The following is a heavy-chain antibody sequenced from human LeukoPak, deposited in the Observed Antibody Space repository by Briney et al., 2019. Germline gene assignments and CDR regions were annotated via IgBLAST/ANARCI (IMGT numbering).Heavy chain of an antibody. V-gene: IGHV3-30*18. CDR1: GSTFSSYG. D-gene: IGHD3-10*01. CDR2: ISYDGSNK. CDR3: AKSSGSGSYLTDY. J-gene: IGHJ4*02. Sequence: GESLRLSCAASGSTFSSYGMHWVCQAPGKGLEWVAVISYDGSNKYYADSVKGRFTISRDNSKNTLYLQMNSLRAEDTAVYYCAKSSGSGSYLTDYWGQGTLVTVSS.